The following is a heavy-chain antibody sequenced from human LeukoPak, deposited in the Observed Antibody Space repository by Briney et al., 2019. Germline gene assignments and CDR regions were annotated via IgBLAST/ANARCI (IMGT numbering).Heavy chain of an antibody. CDR2: IYYTGST. J-gene: IGHJ4*02. V-gene: IGHV4-39*07. CDR1: GDSISSNTYY. Sequence: PSETLSLTCTVSGDSISSNTYYWGWIRQPPGKGLEWIGSIYYTGSTYYNPSLKSRVTISLDTSKNQFSLKLTSVTAADTAVYYCASGVYYDILSGYHIDYWGQGTLVTVSS. D-gene: IGHD3-9*01. CDR3: ASGVYYDILSGYHIDY.